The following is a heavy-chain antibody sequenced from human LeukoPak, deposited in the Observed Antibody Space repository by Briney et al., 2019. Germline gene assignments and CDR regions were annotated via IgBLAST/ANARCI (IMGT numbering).Heavy chain of an antibody. CDR1: GFTFSSYG. D-gene: IGHD3-3*01. CDR3: AKATIFGVVLYYFDY. Sequence: GGSLRLSCAASGFTFSSYGMHWVRQAPGKGLEWVAVISYDGSNKYYADSVKGRFTISRDNSKNTLCLQMNSLGAEDTAVYYCAKATIFGVVLYYFDYWGQGTLVTVSS. J-gene: IGHJ4*02. V-gene: IGHV3-30*18. CDR2: ISYDGSNK.